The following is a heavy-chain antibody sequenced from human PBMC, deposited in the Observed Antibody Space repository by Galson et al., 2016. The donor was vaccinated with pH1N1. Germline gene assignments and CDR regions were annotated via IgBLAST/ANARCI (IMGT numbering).Heavy chain of an antibody. D-gene: IGHD3-10*01. J-gene: IGHJ5*01. CDR2: IVPMLGLT. CDR3: ARVTPHYGAGSNLDS. Sequence: SVKVSCKASGYTFTSYDINWVRQAGGQGLEWMGRIVPMLGLTDYAQKLQGRVTITADMFASTVYMELSSLTPEDTAVYYCARVTPHYGAGSNLDSWGQGPLVTVSS. V-gene: IGHV1-69*04. CDR1: GYTFTSYD.